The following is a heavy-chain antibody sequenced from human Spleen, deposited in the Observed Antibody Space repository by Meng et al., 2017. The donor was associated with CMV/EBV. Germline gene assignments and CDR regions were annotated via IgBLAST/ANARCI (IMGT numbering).Heavy chain of an antibody. CDR3: ARARPPNWFDP. V-gene: IGHV4-61*01. J-gene: IGHJ5*02. Sequence: GSLRLSCTVSGGSVSSGSYYWSWIRQPPGKGLEWIGYIYYSGSTNYNPSLKSRVTISVDTSKNQFSLKLSSVTAADTAVYYCARARPPNWFDPWGQGTLVTVSS. CDR2: IYYSGST. D-gene: IGHD6-6*01. CDR1: GGSVSSGSYY.